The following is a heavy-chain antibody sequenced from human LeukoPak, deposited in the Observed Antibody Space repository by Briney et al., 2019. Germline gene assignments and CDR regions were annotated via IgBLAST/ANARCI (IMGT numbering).Heavy chain of an antibody. V-gene: IGHV1-46*01. Sequence: ASVKVSCKASGYTFTSYYMHWVRQAPGQGLEWMGIINPSGGSTSYAQKFQGRVTITTDESTSTAYMELSSLRSEDTAVYYCASRGLAAADHWGQGTLVTASS. CDR2: INPSGGST. J-gene: IGHJ4*02. CDR3: ASRGLAAADH. CDR1: GYTFTSYY. D-gene: IGHD6-13*01.